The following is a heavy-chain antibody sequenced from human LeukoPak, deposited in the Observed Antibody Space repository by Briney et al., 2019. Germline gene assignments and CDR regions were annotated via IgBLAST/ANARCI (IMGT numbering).Heavy chain of an antibody. CDR1: GFTFSSYG. V-gene: IGHV3-30*18. D-gene: IGHD6-19*01. J-gene: IGHJ4*02. CDR3: AKDHDSSGLDY. Sequence: GGSLRLSCAASGFTFSSYGMHWVRQAPGKGLEWVAVISYDGSNKYYADSVKGRFPISRDNSKNTLYLQMNSLRAEDTAVYYCAKDHDSSGLDYWGQGTLVTVSS. CDR2: ISYDGSNK.